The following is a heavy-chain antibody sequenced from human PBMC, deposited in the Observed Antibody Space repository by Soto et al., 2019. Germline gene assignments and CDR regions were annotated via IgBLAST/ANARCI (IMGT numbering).Heavy chain of an antibody. D-gene: IGHD2-2*01. CDR3: AKDPSYCSSTSCPYYYYYYMDV. CDR1: GFTFSSYG. CDR2: ISYDGSNK. Sequence: GGSLRLSCAASGFTFSSYGMHWVRQAPGKGLEWVAVISYDGSNKYYADSVKGRFTISRDNSKNTLYLQMNSLRAEDTAVYYCAKDPSYCSSTSCPYYYYYYMDVWGKGTTVTVSS. J-gene: IGHJ6*03. V-gene: IGHV3-30*18.